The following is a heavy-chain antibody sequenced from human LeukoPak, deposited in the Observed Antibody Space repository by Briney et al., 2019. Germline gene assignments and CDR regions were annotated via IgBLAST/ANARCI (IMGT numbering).Heavy chain of an antibody. CDR2: INPSGGST. D-gene: IGHD6-19*01. V-gene: IGHV1-46*01. Sequence: ASVKVSCKASGYTFTSYYTHWVRQAPGQGLEWMGIINPSGGSTGYAQKFQGRVTMTRDASTSTVYMELSSLRSEDTAVYYCARVAVAGTDNGYWGQGTLVTVSS. J-gene: IGHJ4*02. CDR3: ARVAVAGTDNGY. CDR1: GYTFTSYY.